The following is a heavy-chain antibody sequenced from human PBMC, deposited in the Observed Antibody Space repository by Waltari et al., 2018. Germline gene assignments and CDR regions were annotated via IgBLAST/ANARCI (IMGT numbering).Heavy chain of an antibody. D-gene: IGHD2-2*02. V-gene: IGHV3-15*01. CDR1: GFTLSNAW. Sequence: EVQLVESGGGLVKPGGSLRLSCAASGFTLSNAWMSWVRPAPGKGLEWVGRIKSKTDGGTTDYAAPVKGRFTISRDDSKNTLYLQMNSLKTEDTAVYYCTTERVVVVPAAIPILWFDPWGQGTLVTVSS. J-gene: IGHJ5*02. CDR2: IKSKTDGGTT. CDR3: TTERVVVVPAAIPILWFDP.